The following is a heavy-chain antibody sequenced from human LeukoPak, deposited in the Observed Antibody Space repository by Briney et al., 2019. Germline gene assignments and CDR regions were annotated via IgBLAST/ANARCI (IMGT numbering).Heavy chain of an antibody. CDR3: ATYDSWSGYNIAY. J-gene: IGHJ4*02. Sequence: PGGSLRLSCAASGFTFSSSAMSWVRQAPGKGLEWVSAISNNGGYTYYADSVQGRFTISRDNSKSTLCLQMNSLRAEDTAVYYCATYDSWSGYNIAYWGQGTLVTVSS. D-gene: IGHD3-3*01. CDR1: GFTFSSSA. CDR2: ISNNGGYT. V-gene: IGHV3-23*01.